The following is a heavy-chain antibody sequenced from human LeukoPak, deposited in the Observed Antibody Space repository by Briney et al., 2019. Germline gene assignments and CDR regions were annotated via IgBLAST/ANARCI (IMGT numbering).Heavy chain of an antibody. CDR2: VYYSGST. D-gene: IGHD3-16*02. CDR1: GGSISTYY. CDR3: ARAPSGYRTWFPD. Sequence: QVQLQESGPGLVKPSETLSLTCTVSGGSISTYYWRLIRQPPGKGLEWIGHVYYSGSTNYNPSLKSRATLSVDTSKNQFSLKLNSVTAADTAVYYCARAPSGYRTWFPDWGQGTLVTVSS. V-gene: IGHV4-59*01. J-gene: IGHJ1*01.